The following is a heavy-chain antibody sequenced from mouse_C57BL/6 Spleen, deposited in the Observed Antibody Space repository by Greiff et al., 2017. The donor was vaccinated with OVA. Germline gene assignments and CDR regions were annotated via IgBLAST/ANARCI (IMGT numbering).Heavy chain of an antibody. CDR3: ARGGDFAGAYYFDY. J-gene: IGHJ2*01. Sequence: QVQLQQPGAELVKPGASVKLSCKASGYTFTSYWMHWVKQRPGQGLEWIGMIHPNSGSTNYNEKFKSKATLTVDKSSSTAYMQLSSLTSEDSAVYYCARGGDFAGAYYFDYWGQGTTLTVSS. CDR2: IHPNSGST. V-gene: IGHV1-64*01. CDR1: GYTFTSYW.